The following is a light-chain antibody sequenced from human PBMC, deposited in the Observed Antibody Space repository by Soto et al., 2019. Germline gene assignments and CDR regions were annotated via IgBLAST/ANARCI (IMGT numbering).Light chain of an antibody. CDR1: QSVSSN. Sequence: EIVMTQSPATLSVSPGERATLSCRASQSVSSNLAWYQQQPGQAPRLLIYGASTRAIGIPARFSGSGSGTEFTLTISTLQSEDFAVYYCQQYNNWPPYTFGQGTKVDIK. J-gene: IGKJ2*01. V-gene: IGKV3-15*01. CDR3: QQYNNWPPYT. CDR2: GAS.